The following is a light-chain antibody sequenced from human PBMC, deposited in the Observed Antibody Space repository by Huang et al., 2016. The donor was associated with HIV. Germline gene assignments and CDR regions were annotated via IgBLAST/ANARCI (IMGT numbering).Light chain of an antibody. Sequence: DIQMTQSPSSLSASVGYRVTITCRTNETITNYLNWYQQKPGKDPNLLIYGAYSLQSGVPSRFIGSGAGTDFTLTISSLQPEDFATYYCQQSFSTLTFGGGTKVEIK. V-gene: IGKV1-39*01. CDR1: ETITNY. J-gene: IGKJ4*01. CDR3: QQSFSTLT. CDR2: GAY.